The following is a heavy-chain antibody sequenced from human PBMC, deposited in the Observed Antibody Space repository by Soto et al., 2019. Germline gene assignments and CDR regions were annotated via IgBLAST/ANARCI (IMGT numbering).Heavy chain of an antibody. CDR3: AIAEADELGY. CDR2: ISSSSSYI. Sequence: GGSLRLSCAASGFTFSSYSMNWVRQAPGKGLEWVSSISSSSSYIYYADSVKGRFTISRDNAKNSLYLQMSSLRSEDTAVYYCAIAEADELGYWGQGTLVTVSS. CDR1: GFTFSSYS. J-gene: IGHJ4*02. V-gene: IGHV3-21*04.